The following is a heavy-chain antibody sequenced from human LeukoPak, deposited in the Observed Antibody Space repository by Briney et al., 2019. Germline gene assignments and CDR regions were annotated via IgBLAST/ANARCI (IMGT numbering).Heavy chain of an antibody. D-gene: IGHD6-13*01. CDR2: IIPIFGTA. CDR3: ARDRPGGIAARFDP. V-gene: IGHV1-69*13. J-gene: IGHJ5*02. CDR1: GYTFTDYY. Sequence: SVKVSCKASGYTFTDYYIHWVRQAPGQGLEWMGGIIPIFGTANYAQKFQGRVTITADESTSTAYMELSSLRSEDTAVYYCARDRPGGIAARFDPWGQGTLVTVSS.